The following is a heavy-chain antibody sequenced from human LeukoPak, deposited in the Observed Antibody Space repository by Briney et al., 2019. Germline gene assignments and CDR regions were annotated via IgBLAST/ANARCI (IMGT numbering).Heavy chain of an antibody. D-gene: IGHD6-6*01. Sequence: PSETLSLTCAVSGGSISSSNWWSWVRQPPGKGLEWIGEIYHSGSTNYNPSLKSRVTISVDKSKNQFSLQLNSVTPEDTAVYYCARGVRIAARPLNYYYYYMDVWGKGTTVTVSS. CDR3: ARGVRIAARPLNYYYYYMDV. CDR2: IYHSGST. CDR1: GGSISSSNW. V-gene: IGHV4-4*02. J-gene: IGHJ6*03.